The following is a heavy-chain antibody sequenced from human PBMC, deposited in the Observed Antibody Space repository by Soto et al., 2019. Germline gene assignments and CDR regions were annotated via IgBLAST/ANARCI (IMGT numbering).Heavy chain of an antibody. V-gene: IGHV6-1*01. CDR3: PRLPPGAVAGGGDY. CDR2: TYYRSKWYN. Sequence: QVQLQQSGPGLVKPSQTLSLTCAISGDSVSSNSAAWNWIRQSPSRGLEWLGRTYYRSKWYNDYAVSVKSQIPFTPATSKNHFSLHLRPLIPGTRVFYYGPRLPPGAVAGGGDYWGQGTLVTVSS. CDR1: GDSVSSNSAA. J-gene: IGHJ4*02. D-gene: IGHD6-19*01.